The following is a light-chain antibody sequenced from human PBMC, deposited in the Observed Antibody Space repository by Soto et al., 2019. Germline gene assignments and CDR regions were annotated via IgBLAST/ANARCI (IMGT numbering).Light chain of an antibody. CDR2: SNN. V-gene: IGLV1-44*01. J-gene: IGLJ1*01. CDR3: AAWDDSLNGRYV. Sequence: QSVLTQPPSXSGTPGQRVTISCSGDRSNIGSNSVNWYQQLPGTAPKLLIYSNNQRPSGVPDRFSGSKSGTSASLAISGLQSEGEADYYCAAWDDSLNGRYVFGTGTKVTVL. CDR1: RSNIGSNS.